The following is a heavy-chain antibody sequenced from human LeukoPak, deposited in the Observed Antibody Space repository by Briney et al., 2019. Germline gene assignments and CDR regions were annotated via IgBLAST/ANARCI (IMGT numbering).Heavy chain of an antibody. V-gene: IGHV3-48*01. CDR3: AREGNYYDMDV. CDR1: GFSFSTYS. J-gene: IGHJ6*02. Sequence: GGSLRLSCAASGFSFSTYSMNWVRQAPGKGLEWVSYIHKSGTITYYRDSAKGRFTISRDNSKNTLYLQMNSLRAEDTAVYYCAREGNYYDMDVWGQGTTVTVSS. CDR2: IHKSGTIT.